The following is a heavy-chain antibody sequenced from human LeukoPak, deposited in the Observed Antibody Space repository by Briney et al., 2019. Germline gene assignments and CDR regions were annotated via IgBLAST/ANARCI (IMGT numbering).Heavy chain of an antibody. V-gene: IGHV3-23*01. D-gene: IGHD4-23*01. CDR2: ISGSGGST. Sequence: GGSLRLSCAASGFTFSSYAMSWVRQAPGKGLEWVSAISGSGGSTYYADSVKGRFTISRDNSKNTLYLQMNGLRAEDTAVYYCAREGGPGGLPSYVTPGYWGQGTLVTVSS. CDR1: GFTFSSYA. CDR3: AREGGPGGLPSYVTPGY. J-gene: IGHJ4*02.